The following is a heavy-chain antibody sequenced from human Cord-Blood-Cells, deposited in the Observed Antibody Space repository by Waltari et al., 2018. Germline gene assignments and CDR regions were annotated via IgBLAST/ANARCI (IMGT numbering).Heavy chain of an antibody. CDR2: IKQDGSEK. V-gene: IGHV3-7*01. Sequence: EVQLVESGGGLVQPGGPLRVSCAASGLTFSSYWMSWVRQDPGKGLESVANIKQDGSEKYYVDSVKGRFTISRDNAKNSLYLQMNSLRAEDTAVYYCARGGGYDIYFDYWGQGTLVTVS. CDR1: GLTFSSYW. D-gene: IGHD5-12*01. J-gene: IGHJ4*02. CDR3: ARGGGYDIYFDY.